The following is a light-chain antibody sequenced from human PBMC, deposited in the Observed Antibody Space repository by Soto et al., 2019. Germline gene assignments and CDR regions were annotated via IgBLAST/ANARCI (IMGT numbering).Light chain of an antibody. V-gene: IGKV3-20*01. CDR3: QQYASSIT. CDR2: GTS. Sequence: PGDRVTLSCRASQTVTNRYFAWYQHRRGQAPRLLIYGTSNRATGVPDRFSGSGSGTDFSLTIARLEPEDFAVYFCQQYASSITFGGGTKVEVK. CDR1: QTVTNRY. J-gene: IGKJ4*01.